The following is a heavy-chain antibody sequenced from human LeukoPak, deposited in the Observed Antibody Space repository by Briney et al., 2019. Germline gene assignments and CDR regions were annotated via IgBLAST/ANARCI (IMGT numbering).Heavy chain of an antibody. V-gene: IGHV1-69*05. CDR3: ARGDYGGNWYFDL. D-gene: IGHD4-23*01. CDR2: IIPIFGTA. J-gene: IGHJ2*01. Sequence: SVKVSCKASGGTFSSYAISWVRQAPGQGLEWMGGIIPIFGTANYAQKFQGRVTITTDESTSTAYMELSSLRSEDMAVYYCARGDYGGNWYFDLWGRGTLVTVSS. CDR1: GGTFSSYA.